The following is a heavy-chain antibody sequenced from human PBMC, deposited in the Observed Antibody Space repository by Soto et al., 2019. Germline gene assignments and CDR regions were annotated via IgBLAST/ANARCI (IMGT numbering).Heavy chain of an antibody. CDR2: IRGSGGST. Sequence: EVQLLESGGGLVQPGGSLRLSCAASGFTFSSYAMSWVRQAPGKGLEWVAAIRGSGGSTYYADSVKGRFTISRDNPKNTLYLQMNSVRAEGRAVYYCAKDRGIAAAGWFDLWGQGTLVNVSS. CDR1: GFTFSSYA. D-gene: IGHD6-13*01. CDR3: AKDRGIAAAGWFDL. V-gene: IGHV3-23*01. J-gene: IGHJ5*02.